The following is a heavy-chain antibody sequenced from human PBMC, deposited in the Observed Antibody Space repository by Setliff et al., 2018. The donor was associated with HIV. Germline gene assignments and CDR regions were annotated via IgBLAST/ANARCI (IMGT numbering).Heavy chain of an antibody. CDR2: VSSRGGT. D-gene: IGHD4-17*01. V-gene: IGHV4-4*07. CDR3: ARAAAGNTGPFDL. Sequence: SETLSLTCTVSDGGTYYWSWIRQPAGKGLEWIGRVSSRGGTNYNPSLKSRVTMSVDTSKNQFSLKLTSVTASDTAVYYCARAAAGNTGPFDLWGQGSPVTVSS. J-gene: IGHJ4*02. CDR1: DGGTYY.